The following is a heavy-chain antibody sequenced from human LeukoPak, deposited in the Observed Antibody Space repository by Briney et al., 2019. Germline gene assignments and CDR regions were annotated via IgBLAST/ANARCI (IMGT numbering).Heavy chain of an antibody. J-gene: IGHJ4*02. D-gene: IGHD3-10*01. V-gene: IGHV3-23*01. Sequence: PGGSLRLSCAASGFTLSSYAMSWVRQAPGKGLEWVSAISGSGGSTYYADSVKGRFTISRDNSKNTLYLQMNSLRAEDTAVYYCAKSIPKLLWFGELLFDYWGQGTLVTVSS. CDR3: AKSIPKLLWFGELLFDY. CDR1: GFTLSSYA. CDR2: ISGSGGST.